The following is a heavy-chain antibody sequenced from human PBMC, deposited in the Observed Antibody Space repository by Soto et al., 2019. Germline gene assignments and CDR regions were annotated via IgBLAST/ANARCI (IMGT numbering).Heavy chain of an antibody. Sequence: SVKVSCKASGFTFTSSAVQWVRQARGQRLEWIGWIVVGSGNTNYAQKYQERVTITRDMSTSTAYMELSSLRSEDTALYYCAATGYYYDSSGYYDPPTYYYYYGMDVWGQGTTVTVSS. V-gene: IGHV1-58*01. CDR2: IVVGSGNT. D-gene: IGHD3-22*01. CDR1: GFTFTSSA. CDR3: AATGYYYDSSGYYDPPTYYYYYGMDV. J-gene: IGHJ6*02.